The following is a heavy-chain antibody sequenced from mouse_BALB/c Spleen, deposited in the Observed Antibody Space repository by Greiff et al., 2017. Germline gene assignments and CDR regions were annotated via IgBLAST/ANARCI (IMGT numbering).Heavy chain of an antibody. CDR1: GFTFSDYY. CDR3: AKEASGVDY. V-gene: IGHV5-4*02. J-gene: IGHJ4*01. Sequence: EVKLVASGGGLVKPGGSLKLSCAASGFTFSDYYMYWVRQTPEKRLEWVATISDGGSYTYYPDSVKGRFTISRDNAKNNLYLQMSSLKSEDTAMYYCAKEASGVDYWGQGTSVTVSS. CDR2: ISDGGSYT. D-gene: IGHD6-1*01.